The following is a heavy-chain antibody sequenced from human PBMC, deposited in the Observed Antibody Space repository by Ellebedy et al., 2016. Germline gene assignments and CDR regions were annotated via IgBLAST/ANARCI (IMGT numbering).Heavy chain of an antibody. J-gene: IGHJ4*02. Sequence: SETLSLXXAVSGGSISSSNWWSWVHQPPGKGLEWIGEIYHSGSTNYNPSLKSRVTISVDTSKNQFSLKLSSVTAADTAVYYCARGGSGWYHYWGQGTLVTVSS. CDR2: IYHSGST. CDR3: ARGGSGWYHY. CDR1: GGSISSSNW. V-gene: IGHV4-4*02. D-gene: IGHD6-19*01.